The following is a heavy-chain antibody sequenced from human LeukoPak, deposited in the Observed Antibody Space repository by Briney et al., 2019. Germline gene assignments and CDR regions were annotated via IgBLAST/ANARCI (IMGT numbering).Heavy chain of an antibody. J-gene: IGHJ4*02. Sequence: GGSLRLSCTASGFTFGDYAMSWFRQAPGKGLEWVANIKQDGSEKYYVDSVKGRFTISRDNAKNSLYLQMNSLRAEDTAVYYCARDRDFALWFGELLSTFDYWGQGTLVTVSS. CDR3: ARDRDFALWFGELLSTFDY. CDR2: IKQDGSEK. D-gene: IGHD3-10*01. V-gene: IGHV3-7*03. CDR1: GFTFGDYA.